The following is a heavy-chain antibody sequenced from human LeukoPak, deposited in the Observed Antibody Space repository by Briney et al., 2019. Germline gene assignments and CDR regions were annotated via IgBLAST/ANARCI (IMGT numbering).Heavy chain of an antibody. Sequence: GRSLRLSCAASGFTFSSYGMHWVRQAPGKGLEWVAVISYDGSNKYYADSVKGRFTISRDNSKNTLYLQMNSLRAEDTAVYYCAKSWGPLWFGGFDYWGQGTLVTVSS. CDR3: AKSWGPLWFGGFDY. CDR2: ISYDGSNK. D-gene: IGHD3-10*01. J-gene: IGHJ4*02. CDR1: GFTFSSYG. V-gene: IGHV3-30*18.